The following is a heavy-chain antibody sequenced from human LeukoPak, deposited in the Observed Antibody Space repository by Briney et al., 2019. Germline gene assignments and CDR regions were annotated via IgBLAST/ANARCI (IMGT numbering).Heavy chain of an antibody. CDR3: ARKWLSEFDY. V-gene: IGHV4-34*01. CDR2: INHSGST. J-gene: IGHJ4*02. CDR1: GGSFSGYY. Sequence: SSETLSLTCAVYGGSFSGYYWSWIRQPPGKGLEWIGEINHSGSTNYNPSLKSRVTISVDTSKNQFSLKLSSVTAADTAVYYCARKWLSEFDYWGQGTLVTVSS. D-gene: IGHD6-19*01.